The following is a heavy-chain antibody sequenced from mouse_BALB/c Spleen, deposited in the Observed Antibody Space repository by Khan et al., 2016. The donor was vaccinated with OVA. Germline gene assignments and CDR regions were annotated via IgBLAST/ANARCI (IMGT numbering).Heavy chain of an antibody. CDR2: IYPGDGDT. Sequence: QVQLQQSGAELVRPGSSVKISCKASGYAFSNYWMNWVKQRPGQGLEWIGQIYPGDGDTNYNGKFKGKATLTADKSSSTVYMQLSSLTSEDSAVYFCARRGVVAYYAMDYWGQGTSVTGSS. D-gene: IGHD1-1*01. V-gene: IGHV1-80*01. CDR1: GYAFSNYW. J-gene: IGHJ4*01. CDR3: ARRGVVAYYAMDY.